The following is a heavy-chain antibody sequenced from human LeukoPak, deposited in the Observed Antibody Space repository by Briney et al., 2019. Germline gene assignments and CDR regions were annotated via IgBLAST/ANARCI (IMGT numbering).Heavy chain of an antibody. CDR1: GFTFSSYW. J-gene: IGHJ4*02. D-gene: IGHD3-16*01. CDR3: AKGGGARPFDY. Sequence: GGSLRLSCAASGFTFSSYWMNWVRQVPGKGLVWVSRIASDGNNRDYADSVKGRFTISRDNAKNTLYLQMNSLRVEDTAVYYCAKGGGARPFDYWGQGTLVTVSS. V-gene: IGHV3-74*01. CDR2: IASDGNNR.